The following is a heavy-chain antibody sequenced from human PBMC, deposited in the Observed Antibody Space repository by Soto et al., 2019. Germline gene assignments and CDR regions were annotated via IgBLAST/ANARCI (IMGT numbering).Heavy chain of an antibody. V-gene: IGHV3-66*01. J-gene: IGHJ4*02. CDR1: GFTVSNKY. Sequence: ALRLYCAATGFTVSNKYMSWVRQAPGKGLEWVSVIYSGGSTFYADSVRGRFTISRDNSKNTVNLQMNSLRAEDTAVYYCARDPWAADYWGQGTLVTVSS. CDR3: ARDPWAADY. CDR2: IYSGGST. D-gene: IGHD3-16*01.